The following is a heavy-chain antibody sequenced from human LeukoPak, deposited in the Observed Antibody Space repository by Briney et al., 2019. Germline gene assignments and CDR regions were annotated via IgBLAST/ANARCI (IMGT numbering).Heavy chain of an antibody. V-gene: IGHV1-2*02. CDR2: INPNSGGT. CDR1: GYTFTGYY. J-gene: IGHJ4*02. D-gene: IGHD5-12*01. Sequence: ASVKVSCKASGYTFTGYYMHWVRQAPGQGLEWMGWINPNSGGTNYAQNLQGRVTMTTDTSTSTAYMELRSLRSDDTAVYYCARGVALATTYYFDYWGQGTLVTVSS. CDR3: ARGVALATTYYFDY.